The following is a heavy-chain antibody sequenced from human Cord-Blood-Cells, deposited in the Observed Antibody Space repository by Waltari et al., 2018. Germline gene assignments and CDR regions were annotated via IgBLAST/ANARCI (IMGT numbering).Heavy chain of an antibody. J-gene: IGHJ3*02. D-gene: IGHD2-2*01. V-gene: IGHV6-1*01. CDR3: ARDFCSSTSCYDAFDI. Sequence: QVQLQQSGPGLVTPSQTLSLTCAISGDSASSNSAAWTWLRQSPSRGLEWLGRTYYRSKWYNDYAVSVKSRITINPDTSKNQFSLQLNSVTPEDTAVYYCARDFCSSTSCYDAFDIWGQGTMVTVSS. CDR2: TYYRSKWYN. CDR1: GDSASSNSAA.